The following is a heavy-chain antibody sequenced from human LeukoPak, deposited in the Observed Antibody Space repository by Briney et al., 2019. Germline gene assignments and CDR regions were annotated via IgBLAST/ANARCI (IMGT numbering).Heavy chain of an antibody. V-gene: IGHV3-30*01. Sequence: GGSLRLSCAASGFTFSDSEMHWVRQAPGKGLEWVAVTSYDGSEKYYADSVKGRFTISRDNSKNTLYLQMNSLRAEDTAVYYCARDRDCSSTRCFNAFHIWGQGSVVSVCS. J-gene: IGHJ3*02. D-gene: IGHD2-2*01. CDR3: ARDRDCSSTRCFNAFHI. CDR1: GFTFSDSE. CDR2: TSYDGSEK.